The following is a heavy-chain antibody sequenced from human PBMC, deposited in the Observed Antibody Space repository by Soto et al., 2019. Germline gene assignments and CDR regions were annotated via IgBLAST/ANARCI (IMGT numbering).Heavy chain of an antibody. CDR3: ARGPGGDCSGGSCYFDY. CDR1: GFTFSSYS. D-gene: IGHD2-15*01. J-gene: IGHJ4*02. CDR2: ISSSSSYI. V-gene: IGHV3-21*01. Sequence: PGGSLRLSCAASGFTFSSYSMNWVRQAPGKGLEWVSSISSSSSYIYYADSVKGRFTISRDNAKNSLYLQMNSLRAEDTAVYYCARGPGGDCSGGSCYFDYWGQGTLVTVPQ.